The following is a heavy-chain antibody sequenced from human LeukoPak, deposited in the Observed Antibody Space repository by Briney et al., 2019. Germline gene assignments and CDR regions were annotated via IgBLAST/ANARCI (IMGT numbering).Heavy chain of an antibody. D-gene: IGHD3-16*01. CDR2: IYYSGST. CDR3: ARVIWGAVDY. CDR1: GGSISSYY. Sequence: PSETLSLTCTVSGGSISSYYWSWLRQPPGKGLEWIGDIYYSGSTNYHPSLKSRVTISVDTSKNQFSLKLSSVTAADTAVYYCARVIWGAVDYWGQGTLVTVSS. V-gene: IGHV4-59*01. J-gene: IGHJ4*02.